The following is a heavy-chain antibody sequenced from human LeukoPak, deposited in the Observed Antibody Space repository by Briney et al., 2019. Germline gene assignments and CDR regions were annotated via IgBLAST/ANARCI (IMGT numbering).Heavy chain of an antibody. CDR1: GYTFTGYY. CDR2: INPNSGGT. Sequence: ASVKVSCKASGYTFTGYYMHWVRQAPGQGREWMGRINPNSGGTNYAQKFQGRVTMTRDTSISKAYMELSRLRSDDTAVYYCARVKISDSSGYNWGQGTLVTVSS. CDR3: ARVKISDSSGYN. J-gene: IGHJ4*02. D-gene: IGHD3-22*01. V-gene: IGHV1-2*06.